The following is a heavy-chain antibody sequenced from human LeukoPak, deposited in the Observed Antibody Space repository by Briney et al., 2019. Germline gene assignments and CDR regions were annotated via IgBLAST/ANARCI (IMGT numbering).Heavy chain of an antibody. Sequence: SETLSFTCTVSGGSISSYYWSWIRQPPGKGLEWIGYIYYSGSTNYNPSLKSRVTISVDTSKNQFSLKLSSVTAADTAVYYCARHWHHSNDYYPFDYWGQGTLVTVSS. CDR1: GGSISSYY. CDR2: IYYSGST. V-gene: IGHV4-59*08. J-gene: IGHJ4*02. D-gene: IGHD3-22*01. CDR3: ARHWHHSNDYYPFDY.